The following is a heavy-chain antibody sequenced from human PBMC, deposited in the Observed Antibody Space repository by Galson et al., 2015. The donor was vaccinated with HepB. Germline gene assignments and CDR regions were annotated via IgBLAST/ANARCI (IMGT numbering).Heavy chain of an antibody. CDR3: AGGTIFGVVAGWFGP. CDR2: ISSSSSYI. Sequence: SLRLSCAASGFTFSSYSMNWVRQAPGKGLEWVSSISSSSSYIYYADSVKGRFTISRDNAKNSLYLQMNSLRAEDTAVYYCAGGTIFGVVAGWFGPWGQGTLVTVSS. CDR1: GFTFSSYS. J-gene: IGHJ5*02. D-gene: IGHD3-3*01. V-gene: IGHV3-21*01.